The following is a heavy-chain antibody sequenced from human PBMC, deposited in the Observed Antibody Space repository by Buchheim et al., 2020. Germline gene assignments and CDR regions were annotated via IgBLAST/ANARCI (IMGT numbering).Heavy chain of an antibody. Sequence: QGALKESGPALVKPTQTLTLTCTFSGFSLSTSGVRVSWVRQPPGKALEWLARIDWTDGTFYSSSLKTRLPISKDTSKNQVVLTMTNMDPVDTATYYCARMIWWSHDCWGQGTL. D-gene: IGHD2-21*01. CDR2: IDWTDGT. CDR3: ARMIWWSHDC. J-gene: IGHJ4*02. V-gene: IGHV2-70*04. CDR1: GFSLSTSGVR.